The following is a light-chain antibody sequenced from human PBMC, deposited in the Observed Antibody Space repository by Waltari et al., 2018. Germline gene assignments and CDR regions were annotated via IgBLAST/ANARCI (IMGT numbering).Light chain of an antibody. CDR1: SSDVGYYNL. CDR2: EVN. V-gene: IGLV2-23*02. J-gene: IGLJ2*01. CDR3: CSYAGGSIFVV. Sequence: QSALTQPASLSGSPGQSITISCTGTSSDVGYYNLVSWYQQHPGKATKLMIYEVNKRPSGVFNRFSASKSGNTASLTISGLQAEDEAYYHCCSYAGGSIFVVFGGGTKLTVL.